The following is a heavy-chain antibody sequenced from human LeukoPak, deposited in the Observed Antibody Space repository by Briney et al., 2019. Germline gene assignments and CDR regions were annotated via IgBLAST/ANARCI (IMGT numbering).Heavy chain of an antibody. CDR3: ARDPPARGSTEFDF. V-gene: IGHV1-2*02. CDR2: IHPKTGEI. CDR1: GFTFIDYY. D-gene: IGHD3-10*01. J-gene: IGHJ4*02. Sequence: ASVKVSCKASGFTFIDYYIHWVRQAPGQGLEWMGSIHPKTGEIKYAQKFQGRVTVTRDTSISAAYLELSRLTSDDTAVYYCARDPPARGSTEFDFWGQGTLVTVSS.